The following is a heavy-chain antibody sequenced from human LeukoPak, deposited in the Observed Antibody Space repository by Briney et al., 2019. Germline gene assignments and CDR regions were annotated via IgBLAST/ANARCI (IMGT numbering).Heavy chain of an antibody. Sequence: PGRSLRLSCAASGFTFSSYGMHWVRQAPGKGLEWVAVIWYDGSNKYYADSVKGRFTISRDNSKNTLYLQMNSLRAEDTAVYYCANFPTVTPRPPDYWGQGTLVTVSS. CDR3: ANFPTVTPRPPDY. CDR1: GFTFSSYG. V-gene: IGHV3-33*08. D-gene: IGHD4-17*01. J-gene: IGHJ4*02. CDR2: IWYDGSNK.